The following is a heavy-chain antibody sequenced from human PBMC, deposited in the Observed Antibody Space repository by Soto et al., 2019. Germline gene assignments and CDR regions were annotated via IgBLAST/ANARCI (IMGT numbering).Heavy chain of an antibody. CDR3: AKDVHYDSSGGLDH. CDR1: GFTFDNFA. CDR2: ISGGGGGT. J-gene: IGHJ4*02. D-gene: IGHD3-22*01. Sequence: EVRLLESGGGLEQTGGSLRLTCTTSGFTFDNFAISWVRQAPGWGLGRVSAISGGGGGTYYADSVKGRFIISRDNSKNTLYLQVNGLRADDTAVYYCAKDVHYDSSGGLDHWGQGPLVTVSS. V-gene: IGHV3-23*01.